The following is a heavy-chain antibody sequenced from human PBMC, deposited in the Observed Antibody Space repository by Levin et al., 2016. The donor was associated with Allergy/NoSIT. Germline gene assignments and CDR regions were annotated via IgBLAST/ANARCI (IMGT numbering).Heavy chain of an antibody. V-gene: IGHV3-11*04. Sequence: WIRQPPGKGLEWVSYISGSGSTIYYADSVKGRFTISRDNSKNTLYLQMNSLRAEDTAVYYCAKDSYYYDSSGYYYEWFDPWGQGTLVTVSS. CDR2: ISGSGSTI. D-gene: IGHD3-22*01. CDR3: AKDSYYYDSSGYYYEWFDP. J-gene: IGHJ5*02.